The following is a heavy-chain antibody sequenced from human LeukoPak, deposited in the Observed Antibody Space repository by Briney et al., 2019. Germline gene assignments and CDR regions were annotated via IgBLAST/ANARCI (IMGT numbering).Heavy chain of an antibody. D-gene: IGHD3-10*01. CDR3: ARDIRYYGSGSEEPNFDY. J-gene: IGHJ4*02. CDR1: GGTFSSYA. Sequence: SVKVSCKASGGTFSSYAISWVRQAPGQGLEWMGGIIPIFGTANYAQKFQGRVTITADESTSTAYMELSSLRSDDTAVYYCARDIRYYGSGSEEPNFDYWGQGTLVTVSS. CDR2: IIPIFGTA. V-gene: IGHV1-69*13.